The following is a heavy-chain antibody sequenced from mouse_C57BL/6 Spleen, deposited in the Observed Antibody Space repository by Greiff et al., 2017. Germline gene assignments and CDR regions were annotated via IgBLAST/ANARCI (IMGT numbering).Heavy chain of an antibody. D-gene: IGHD2-5*01. J-gene: IGHJ4*01. CDR1: GFTFSSYG. V-gene: IGHV5-6*01. Sequence: EVQVVESGGDLVKPGGSLKLSCAASGFTFSSYGMSWVRQTPDKRLEWVATISSGGSYTYYPDSVKGRFTISRDNAKNTLYLQMSSLKSEDTAMYYCARRGDYSNYRYAMDYWGQGTSVTVSS. CDR3: ARRGDYSNYRYAMDY. CDR2: ISSGGSYT.